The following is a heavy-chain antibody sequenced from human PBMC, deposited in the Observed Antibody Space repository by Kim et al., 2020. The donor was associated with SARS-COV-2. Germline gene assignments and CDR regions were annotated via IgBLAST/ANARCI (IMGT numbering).Heavy chain of an antibody. CDR3: ARHKLGHFDY. J-gene: IGHJ4*02. Sequence: STYYNPSLKSRVTISVDTSKNQFSLKLSSVTAADTAVYYCARHKLGHFDYWGQGTLVTVSS. CDR2: ST. D-gene: IGHD3-16*01. V-gene: IGHV4-39*01.